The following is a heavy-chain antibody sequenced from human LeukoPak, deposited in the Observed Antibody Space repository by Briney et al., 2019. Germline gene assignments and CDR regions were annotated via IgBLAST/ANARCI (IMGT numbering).Heavy chain of an antibody. V-gene: IGHV3-64*05. Sequence: GGSLRLSCSAAGFTFSTYAMHWVRQAPGKGLEYVSAISSNGATTYYADSVKGRFTISRDNSKNTLYFQMSSLRPEDAAVYYCVKIVMAGGYFDYWGQGTLVTVSS. J-gene: IGHJ4*02. CDR2: ISSNGATT. CDR1: GFTFSTYA. CDR3: VKIVMAGGYFDY. D-gene: IGHD3-16*01.